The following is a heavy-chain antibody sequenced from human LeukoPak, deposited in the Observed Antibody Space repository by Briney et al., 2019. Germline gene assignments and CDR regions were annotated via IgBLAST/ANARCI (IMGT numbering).Heavy chain of an antibody. CDR2: IKSKTDGGAP. V-gene: IGHV3-15*01. CDR3: TTIRAYSTGWYGSWYQYHYMDV. Sequence: GGSLRLSCAASGFAFSDAWMSWVRQAPGKGLEWVGRIKSKTDGGAPDYAAPLQGRFTISRDDSKNTLYLHMNSLKTEDTAVYYCTTIRAYSTGWYGSWYQYHYMDVWGKGTTVTISS. D-gene: IGHD6-19*01. J-gene: IGHJ6*03. CDR1: GFAFSDAW.